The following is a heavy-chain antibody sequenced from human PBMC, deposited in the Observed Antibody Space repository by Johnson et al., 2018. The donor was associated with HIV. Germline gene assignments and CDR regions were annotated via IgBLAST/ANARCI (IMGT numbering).Heavy chain of an antibody. V-gene: IGHV3-33*06. D-gene: IGHD2-15*01. J-gene: IGHJ3*02. CDR2: LWYDGSNK. Sequence: QVQLVESGGGVVQPGRSLRLSCAASGFNFSNYGMYWVRQAPGKGLEWVAVLWYDGSNKYYANSVKGRFTISRDNSKNTLYLQMNSLRAEDTAVYYCAKGASGSQRRGAFHIWGQGTMVTVSS. CDR3: AKGASGSQRRGAFHI. CDR1: GFNFSNYG.